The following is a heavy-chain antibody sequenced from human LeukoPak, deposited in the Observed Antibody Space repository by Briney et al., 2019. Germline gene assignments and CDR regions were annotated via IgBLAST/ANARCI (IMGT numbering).Heavy chain of an antibody. CDR2: IYYSGST. Sequence: PSETLSLTCTVSGGSISSYYWSWIRQPPGKGLEWIGYIYYSGSTNYNPSLKSRVTISVDTSKNQFSLKLSSVTAADTAVYYCAREHSSGEIDYWGQGTLATVSS. CDR1: GGSISSYY. D-gene: IGHD6-19*01. V-gene: IGHV4-59*01. CDR3: AREHSSGEIDY. J-gene: IGHJ4*02.